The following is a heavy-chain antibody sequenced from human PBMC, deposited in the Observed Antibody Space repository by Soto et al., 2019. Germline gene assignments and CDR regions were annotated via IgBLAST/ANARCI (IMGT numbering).Heavy chain of an antibody. CDR3: AKERQGLAQRYFDH. CDR2: ISQDGGRK. Sequence: QVQLVESGGGVIQPGRSLRLSCAASGVDFSGTVMHWSRQAPGKGLEWVAVISQDGGRKDYVDSVKGRFYVSRDNSKNTVYLQMNNLRVEDAAMYYCAKERQGLAQRYFDHWGQGTLVPVSS. CDR1: GVDFSGTV. J-gene: IGHJ4*02. V-gene: IGHV3-30*18. D-gene: IGHD6-19*01.